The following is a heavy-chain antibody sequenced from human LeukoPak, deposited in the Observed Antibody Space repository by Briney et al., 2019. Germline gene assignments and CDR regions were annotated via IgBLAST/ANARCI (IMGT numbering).Heavy chain of an antibody. CDR1: GFTVSNNY. V-gene: IGHV3-48*04. D-gene: IGHD5/OR15-5a*01. CDR2: ISSSSSTI. J-gene: IGHJ4*02. Sequence: GGSLRLSCAASGFTVSNNYMTWVRQAPGKGLEWVSYISSSSSTIYYADSVKGRFTISRDNAKNSLYLQMNSLRAEDTAVYYCARVIYDGAPLYWGQGTLVTVSS. CDR3: ARVIYDGAPLY.